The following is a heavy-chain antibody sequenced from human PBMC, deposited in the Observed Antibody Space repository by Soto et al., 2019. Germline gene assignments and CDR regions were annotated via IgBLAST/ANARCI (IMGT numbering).Heavy chain of an antibody. V-gene: IGHV3-33*01. CDR1: GFTFSSYG. Sequence: GGSLRLSCAASGFTFSSYGMHWVRQAPGKGLEWVAVIWYDGSNKYYADSVKGRFTISRDNSKNTLYLQMNSLRAEDTAVYYCARDEDSLRDFWSGYLDYWGQGTLVTVSS. CDR2: IWYDGSNK. J-gene: IGHJ4*02. D-gene: IGHD3-3*01. CDR3: ARDEDSLRDFWSGYLDY.